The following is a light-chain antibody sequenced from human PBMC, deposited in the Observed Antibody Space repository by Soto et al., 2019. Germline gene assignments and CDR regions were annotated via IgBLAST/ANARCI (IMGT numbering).Light chain of an antibody. J-gene: IGKJ4*01. CDR1: QSVGKY. CDR3: QQRSNWLT. CDR2: DAS. V-gene: IGKV3-11*01. Sequence: EIVMTQSPATLSLSPGERATLSCRASQSVGKYLVWYQQKPGQAPRLLIYDASNRATGIPARFSGSGSGTDFTLTISSLEPEDLAVYYCQQRSNWLTFGGGTKVEIK.